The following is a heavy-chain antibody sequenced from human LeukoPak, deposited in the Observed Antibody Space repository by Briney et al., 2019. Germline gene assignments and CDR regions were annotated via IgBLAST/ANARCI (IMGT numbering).Heavy chain of an antibody. J-gene: IGHJ4*02. CDR1: GLTVSSNY. V-gene: IGHV3-53*01. D-gene: IGHD3-10*01. CDR3: ARDRSPYGSGSSDY. Sequence: HPGGSLRLSCAASGLTVSSNYMSWVRQAPGKGLEWVSVIYSGGSTYYADSVKGRFTISRDNAKNSLYLQMNSLRAEDTAVYYCARDRSPYGSGSSDYWCQGTLVTVSS. CDR2: IYSGGST.